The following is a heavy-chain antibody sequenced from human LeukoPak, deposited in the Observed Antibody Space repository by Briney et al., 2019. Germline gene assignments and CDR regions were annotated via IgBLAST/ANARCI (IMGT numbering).Heavy chain of an antibody. D-gene: IGHD3-16*01. CDR3: ARASVLLSADY. CDR1: GGSISSGSYS. J-gene: IGHJ4*02. CDR2: IYTSGST. V-gene: IGHV4-61*02. Sequence: SETLSLTCTVSGGSISSGSYSWSWIRQPAGKGLEWIGRIYTSGSTNYNPSLKSRVTISVDTSKNQFSLNLSSVTAADTAVYYCARASVLLSADYWGQGTLVTVSS.